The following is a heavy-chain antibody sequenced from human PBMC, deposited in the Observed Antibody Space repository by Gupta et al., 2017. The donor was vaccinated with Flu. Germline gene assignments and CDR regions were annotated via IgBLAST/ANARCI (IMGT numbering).Heavy chain of an antibody. CDR3: AKDEKWDRKNYGMTV. J-gene: IGHJ6*02. V-gene: IGHV3-30*18. CDR1: GFSFRNYG. CDR2: ISNDGSNQ. Sequence: QEQVVESGGGVVQPGGSLRLSCAASGFSFRNYGMHWVRQAPGKGLEGGAVISNDGSNQYYTDSGKGRFTISRENSKNTLYLQMKRLRTEETAVYYCAKDEKWDRKNYGMTVGGQGTTVTVYS. D-gene: IGHD1-26*01.